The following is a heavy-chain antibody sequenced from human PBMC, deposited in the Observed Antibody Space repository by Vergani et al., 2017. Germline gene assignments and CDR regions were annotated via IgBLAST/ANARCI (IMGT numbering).Heavy chain of an antibody. CDR2: IYFSGRT. J-gene: IGHJ6*02. V-gene: IGHV4-39*01. D-gene: IGHD2-15*01. CDR1: GGSISSSSYY. CDR3: ARHGIVVVVAAREYGMDV. Sequence: QLQLQESGPGLVKPSETLSLTCTVSGGSISSSSYYWGWIRQPPGKGRGWMGSIYFSGRTYYNPSLRSRVTLSVDPSKNQFSLKLSSVTAADTAVYYCARHGIVVVVAAREYGMDVWGQGTTVTVSS.